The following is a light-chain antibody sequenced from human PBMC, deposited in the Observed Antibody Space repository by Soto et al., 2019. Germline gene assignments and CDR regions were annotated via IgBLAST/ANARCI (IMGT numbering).Light chain of an antibody. CDR1: QSISSW. V-gene: IGKV1-5*01. Sequence: DIQMTQSRSTLSASVGERVSITCLASQSISSWLAWYQQKPGKAPKLLIYDASSVESGVSSRFSGSGSATEFTLTISSLQPDDFATYYCQQYNSYPWTFGQGTKVNIK. J-gene: IGKJ1*01. CDR3: QQYNSYPWT. CDR2: DAS.